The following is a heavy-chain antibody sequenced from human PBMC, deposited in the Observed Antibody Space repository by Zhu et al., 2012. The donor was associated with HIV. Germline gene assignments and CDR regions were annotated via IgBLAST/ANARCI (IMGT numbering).Heavy chain of an antibody. J-gene: IGHJ6*03. Sequence: QVQLQELGPGLVKPSDTLSLTCAVSGYSISSSNWWGWIRQPPGKGLEWIAYMSYSGSTYYNVSLKSRVTMSVDTSKNQFSLKLRSVTAVDTAVYYCARIREDILTGFYYYYMDVWGKGPRSPSP. CDR1: GYSISSSNW. CDR2: MSYSGST. CDR3: ARIREDILTGFYYYYMDV. V-gene: IGHV4-28*01. D-gene: IGHD3-9*01.